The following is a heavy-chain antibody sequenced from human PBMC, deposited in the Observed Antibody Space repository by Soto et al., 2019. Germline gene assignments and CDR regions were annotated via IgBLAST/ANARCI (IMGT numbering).Heavy chain of an antibody. J-gene: IGHJ4*02. V-gene: IGHV3-48*01. CDR2: ISNTGSTT. Sequence: EVQLVDSGGGLVQPGGSLRLSCAASGFTFGTYSMNWVRQAPGKGLEWISYISNTGSTTYYADSVKGRFTISRDNAKSSLYLQLSSLRADATAVYYCARDQSRYTGYPFDYWGPGEMVNVSS. CDR1: GFTFGTYS. CDR3: ARDQSRYTGYPFDY. D-gene: IGHD6-25*01.